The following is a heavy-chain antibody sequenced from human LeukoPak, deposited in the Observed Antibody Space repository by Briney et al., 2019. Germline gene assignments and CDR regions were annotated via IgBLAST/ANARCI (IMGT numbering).Heavy chain of an antibody. V-gene: IGHV4-59*01. CDR2: IYYTGST. CDR3: ARGTSVYSGSGDYFDY. D-gene: IGHD3-10*01. Sequence: PSETLSLTCTISGGAISTYYWSWLRQPPGKGLQWIGYIYYTGSTNCNPSLESRAAISIDTSKNQFSLKLASMTAADTAVYYCARGTSVYSGSGDYFDYWGQGTLVTVSS. J-gene: IGHJ4*02. CDR1: GGAISTYY.